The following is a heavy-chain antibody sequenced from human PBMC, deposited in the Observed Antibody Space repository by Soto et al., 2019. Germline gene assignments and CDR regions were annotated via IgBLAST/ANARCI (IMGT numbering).Heavy chain of an antibody. CDR2: ISSSSSYI. CDR1: GFTFSSYI. J-gene: IGHJ6*02. Sequence: PGGSLRLSCAASGFTFSSYIMNWVRQAPGKGLEWVSSISSSSSYIYYADSVKGRFTISRDNAKNSLYLQMNSLRAEDTAVYYCARADSSQNLYYYYGMDVWGQGTTVTVSS. V-gene: IGHV3-21*01. D-gene: IGHD6-13*01. CDR3: ARADSSQNLYYYYGMDV.